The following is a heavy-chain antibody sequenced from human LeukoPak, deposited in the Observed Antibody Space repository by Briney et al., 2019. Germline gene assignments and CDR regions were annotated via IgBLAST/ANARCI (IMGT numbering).Heavy chain of an antibody. J-gene: IGHJ4*02. CDR2: IIPIFGTA. CDR3: AALPEGRWLQCDY. D-gene: IGHD5-24*01. CDR1: GGTFSSYA. Sequence: SVKVSCKASGGTFSSYAISWVRQAPGQGLEWMGGIIPIFGTANYPQKFQGRVTITTDESTSTAYMELSSLRAEDTAVYCCAALPEGRWLQCDYWGQGTLVTVSS. V-gene: IGHV1-69*05.